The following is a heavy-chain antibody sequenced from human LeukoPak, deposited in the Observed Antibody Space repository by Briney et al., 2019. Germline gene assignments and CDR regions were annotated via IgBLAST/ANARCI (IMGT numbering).Heavy chain of an antibody. CDR2: IRYDGSNK. CDR3: AKDRGIAAAGTYFDY. D-gene: IGHD6-13*01. CDR1: GFTFSSYG. V-gene: IGHV3-30*02. J-gene: IGHJ4*02. Sequence: ARGPLRLSCAASGFTFSSYGMHWVRQAPGKVLEWVAFIRYDGSNKYYADSVKGRFTISRDNSKNTLYLQMNSLRAEDTAVYYCAKDRGIAAAGTYFDYWGQGTLVTVSS.